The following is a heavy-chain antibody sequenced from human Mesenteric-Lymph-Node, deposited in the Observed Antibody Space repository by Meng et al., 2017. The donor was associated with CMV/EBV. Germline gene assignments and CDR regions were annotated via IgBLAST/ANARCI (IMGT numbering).Heavy chain of an antibody. J-gene: IGHJ5*01. D-gene: IGHD3-3*01. CDR3: ARVNYDFWSGYYFRWFDP. V-gene: IGHV4-30-4*08. CDR1: ISSGDSC. CDR2: IYYSGNA. Sequence: ISSGDSCWSWIRRPPGKGLEWIGYIYYSGNAYYDPSLKSRLTMSIDTSANQFSLRLSSVTAADTAVYFCARVNYDFWSGYYFRWFDPWGQGTLVTVSS.